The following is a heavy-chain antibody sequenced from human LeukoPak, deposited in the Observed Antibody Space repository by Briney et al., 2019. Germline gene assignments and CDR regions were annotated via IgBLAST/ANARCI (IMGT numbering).Heavy chain of an antibody. CDR2: ISGSGGST. Sequence: GGSLRLSCAASGFTFSSYAMSWVRQAPGKGLEWVSAISGSGGSTYYADSVKGRFTISRDNSKNTLYLQMNSLRAEDTAVYYCAKSXVVXXARKPWXGYXXXXPWXQX. J-gene: IGHJ5*02. CDR1: GFTFSSYA. CDR3: AKSXVVXXARKPWXGYXXXXP. D-gene: IGHD5-18*01. V-gene: IGHV3-23*01.